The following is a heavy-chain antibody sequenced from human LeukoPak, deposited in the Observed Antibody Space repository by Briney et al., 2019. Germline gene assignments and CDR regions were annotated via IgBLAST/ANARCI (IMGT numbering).Heavy chain of an antibody. CDR2: ISGSGDNT. J-gene: IGHJ4*02. CDR3: AKKSRADILTE. V-gene: IGHV3-23*01. Sequence: GGSLRLSCAASGFTFSSYGMSWVRQTPGKGLEWVSAISGSGDNTYYADSVKGRFTISRDNSKNTLYLQMNSLRAEDTAIYYCAKKSRADILTEWGQGTLVTVSS. D-gene: IGHD3-9*01. CDR1: GFTFSSYG.